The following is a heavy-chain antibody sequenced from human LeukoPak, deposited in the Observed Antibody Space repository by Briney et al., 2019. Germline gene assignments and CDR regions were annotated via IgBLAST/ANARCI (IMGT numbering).Heavy chain of an antibody. D-gene: IGHD4-4*01. J-gene: IGHJ6*02. Sequence: SETLSLTCTVSGGSINNYYWSWIRQPAGKGLEWVGRIYSSGSTNYNPSLNSRVTMSVDTSKNQFSLMLSSVTAADTAVYYCARSHSNGFYYYGMDVWGQGTTVTVSS. CDR3: ARSHSNGFYYYGMDV. CDR2: IYSSGST. V-gene: IGHV4-4*07. CDR1: GGSINNYY.